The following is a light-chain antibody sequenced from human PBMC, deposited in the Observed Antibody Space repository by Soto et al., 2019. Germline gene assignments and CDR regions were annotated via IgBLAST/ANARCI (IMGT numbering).Light chain of an antibody. J-gene: IGLJ3*02. V-gene: IGLV1-47*01. CDR1: SSNIGSNF. CDR2: RNH. CDR3: AAWDGSLKGWV. Sequence: QSALTQPPSASGTPGQGVTFSCSGSSSNIGSNFVYWYQHLPGKAPKLLIYRNHQRPSGVPDRLSGSKSGTSASLAISGLRSEDEADYYCAAWDGSLKGWVFGGGTKVTVL.